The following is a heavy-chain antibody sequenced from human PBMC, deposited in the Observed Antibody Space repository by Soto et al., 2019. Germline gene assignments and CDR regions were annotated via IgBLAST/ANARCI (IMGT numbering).Heavy chain of an antibody. J-gene: IGHJ3*02. CDR3: ARVVHAFDI. V-gene: IGHV4-30-4*01. CDR1: GDSITGGDYY. Sequence: SETLSLTCTVSGDSITGGDYYWSWIRQPPGEGLEWIGYIYYSGDTYYNPSLKSRVTISLDTSNNQFSLKLKSVTAADTAVYYCARVVHAFDIWGQGTMVTVSS. CDR2: IYYSGDT.